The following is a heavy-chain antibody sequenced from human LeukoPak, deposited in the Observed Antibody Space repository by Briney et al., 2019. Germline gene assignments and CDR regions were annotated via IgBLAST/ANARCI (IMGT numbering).Heavy chain of an antibody. Sequence: SETLSLTCTVSGGSISSSSYYWGWIRQPPGKGLEWIGSIYYSGSTYYNPSLKRRVTISVDTSKNQFSLKLSSVTAADTAVYYCAYSYGYRYYFDYWGQGTLVTVSS. D-gene: IGHD5-18*01. V-gene: IGHV4-39*01. J-gene: IGHJ4*02. CDR2: IYYSGST. CDR1: GGSISSSSYY. CDR3: AYSYGYRYYFDY.